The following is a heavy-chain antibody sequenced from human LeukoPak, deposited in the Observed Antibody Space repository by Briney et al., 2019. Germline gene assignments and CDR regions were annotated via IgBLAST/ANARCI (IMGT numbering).Heavy chain of an antibody. CDR2: ISSRSTTI. D-gene: IGHD6-19*01. CDR3: AREAVAGRGFDY. Sequence: GGSLRLSCAASGFTFSTYSMTWVRQAPGKGLEWVSYISSRSTTIYYADSMRGRFTISRDNAKNSLYLQMSSLRVEDTALYYCAREAVAGRGFDYWGQGTLVTVSS. V-gene: IGHV3-48*01. J-gene: IGHJ4*02. CDR1: GFTFSTYS.